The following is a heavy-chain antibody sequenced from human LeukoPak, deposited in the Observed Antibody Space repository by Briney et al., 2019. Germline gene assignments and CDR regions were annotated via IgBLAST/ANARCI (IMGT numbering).Heavy chain of an antibody. Sequence: GGSLRLSCAASGFNLSTYWMSWVRQAPGKGREWVANIKQDGSETTYVDSVKGRFTISRDNAKNSLYLQMNSLRAEDTAVYYCARESRGSRRVNNYYYMDVWGKGTTVTVSS. CDR2: IKQDGSET. CDR1: GFNLSTYW. V-gene: IGHV3-7*01. CDR3: ARESRGSRRVNNYYYMDV. D-gene: IGHD1-26*01. J-gene: IGHJ6*03.